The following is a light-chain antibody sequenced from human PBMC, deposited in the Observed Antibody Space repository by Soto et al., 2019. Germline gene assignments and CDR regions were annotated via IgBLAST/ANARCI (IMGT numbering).Light chain of an antibody. CDR1: SSDVGSYNL. J-gene: IGLJ1*01. Sequence: QSALTQPASVSGSPGQSITISCTGTSSDVGSYNLVSWYQHHPGKAPKFVIYEDNKRPSGISDRFSGSKSGNTASLTISGLLAEDEADYYCTSYTSTSTYVFGTGTKLTVL. CDR3: TSYTSTSTYV. V-gene: IGLV2-14*02. CDR2: EDN.